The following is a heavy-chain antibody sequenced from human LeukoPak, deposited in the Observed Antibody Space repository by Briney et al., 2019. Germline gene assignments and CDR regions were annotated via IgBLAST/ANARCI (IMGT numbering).Heavy chain of an antibody. J-gene: IGHJ4*02. D-gene: IGHD3-22*01. CDR2: IIPIFGTA. V-gene: IGHV1-69*06. Sequence: GASVKVSCKASGGTFSSYAISWVRQAPGQGLEWMGGIIPIFGTANYAQKFQGRVTITADKSTSTAYMELSSLRSEDTAVYYCAKDSYDLYYFDYWGQGTLVTVSS. CDR3: AKDSYDLYYFDY. CDR1: GGTFSSYA.